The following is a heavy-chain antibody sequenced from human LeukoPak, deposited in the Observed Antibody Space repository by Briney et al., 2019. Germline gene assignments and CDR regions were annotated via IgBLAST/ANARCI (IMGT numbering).Heavy chain of an antibody. V-gene: IGHV4-59*01. CDR2: IYYSGST. Sequence: SETLSLTCTVSGGSISSYYWSWIRQPPGKGLEWIGYIYYSGSTNYNPSLKSRVTISVATSKNQFSLKLSSVTAADTAVYYCARDSRTTIFGVVSWWFDPWGQGTLVTVSS. D-gene: IGHD3-3*01. CDR3: ARDSRTTIFGVVSWWFDP. CDR1: GGSISSYY. J-gene: IGHJ5*02.